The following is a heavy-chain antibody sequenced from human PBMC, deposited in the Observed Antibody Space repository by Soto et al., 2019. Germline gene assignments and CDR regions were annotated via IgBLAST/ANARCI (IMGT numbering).Heavy chain of an antibody. J-gene: IGHJ6*02. CDR2: MNPNSGNT. V-gene: IGHV1-8*01. CDR1: GYTFTSYD. Sequence: QVQLVQSGAEVKKPGASVKVSCKASGYTFTSYDINWVRQATGQGLEWMGWMNPNSGNTGYAQKFQGRVTMTRNTSISTAYMERSSLRSEDTAVYYCARLSRAGNYYYYYGMDVWGQGTTVTVSS. D-gene: IGHD6-13*01. CDR3: ARLSRAGNYYYYYGMDV.